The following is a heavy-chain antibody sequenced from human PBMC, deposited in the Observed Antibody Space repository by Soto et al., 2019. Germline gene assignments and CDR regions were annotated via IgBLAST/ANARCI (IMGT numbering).Heavy chain of an antibody. CDR3: ARDHYYGSGSYYPAYYYYGMDV. CDR1: GYTFTSYG. D-gene: IGHD3-10*01. CDR2: ISAYNGNT. V-gene: IGHV1-18*01. J-gene: IGHJ6*02. Sequence: ASVQVSCKASGYTFTSYGISWVRQAPGQGLEWMGWISAYNGNTNYAQKLQGRVTMTTDTSTSTAYVELRSLRSDDTAVYYCARDHYYGSGSYYPAYYYYGMDVWGQGTTVTVSS.